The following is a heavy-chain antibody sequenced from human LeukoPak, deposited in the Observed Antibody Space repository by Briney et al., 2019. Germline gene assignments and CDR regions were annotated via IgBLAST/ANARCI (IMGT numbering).Heavy chain of an antibody. V-gene: IGHV3-23*01. CDR2: ISSSGYTT. D-gene: IGHD2-15*01. CDR1: GFSFSSYA. Sequence: PGGSLRLSCAASGFSFSSYAMSWVRQAPGKGLEWVSAISSSGYTTYYADSVKGRFSISRDNSKNTVYLQMSSLRGEDTAVYHCAKEYCSGGSCYSGYWGQGALVTVPS. CDR3: AKEYCSGGSCYSGY. J-gene: IGHJ4*02.